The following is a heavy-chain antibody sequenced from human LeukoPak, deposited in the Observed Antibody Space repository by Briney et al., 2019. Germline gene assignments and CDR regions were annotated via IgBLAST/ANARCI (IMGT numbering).Heavy chain of an antibody. CDR2: ITYSGST. CDR1: GGSISSRGYY. V-gene: IGHV4-39*01. D-gene: IGHD5-18*01. CDR3: ARRGDSYALFDY. J-gene: IGHJ4*02. Sequence: SETLSLTCTVSGGSISSRGYYWGWIRQPPGKGLEWIGTITYSGSTYSSPSVKSRVTMSMDTSKNQFSLKLSSVTAADTAVYYCARRGDSYALFDYWGQGTLVTVSS.